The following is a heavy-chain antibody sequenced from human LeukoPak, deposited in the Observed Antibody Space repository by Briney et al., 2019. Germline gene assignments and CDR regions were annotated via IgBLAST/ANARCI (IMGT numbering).Heavy chain of an antibody. Sequence: ASVKVSCKASGYIFISYAMHWVRQAPGQRPEWMGWINVGNGNTKYSQKFQGRVTITRDTSASTAYMELSSLRSEDTAVYYCARYYYDSGGHFDYWGQGTLVTVSS. CDR1: GYIFISYA. D-gene: IGHD3-22*01. CDR3: ARYYYDSGGHFDY. J-gene: IGHJ4*02. CDR2: INVGNGNT. V-gene: IGHV1-3*01.